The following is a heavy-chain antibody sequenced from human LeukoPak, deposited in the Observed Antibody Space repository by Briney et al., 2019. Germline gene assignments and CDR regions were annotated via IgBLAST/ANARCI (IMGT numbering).Heavy chain of an antibody. V-gene: IGHV3-48*01. CDR1: GFTFSSYG. D-gene: IGHD6-13*01. J-gene: IGHJ4*02. CDR2: ISRSATII. CDR3: ARDMGITGADDC. Sequence: GSLRLSCAASGFTFSSYGMHWVRQAPGKGLEWVSYISRSATIICYRESVKGRFTISRDDAKNSVYLQLNSLRAEDTAVYYCARDMGITGADDCWGQGTLVTVSS.